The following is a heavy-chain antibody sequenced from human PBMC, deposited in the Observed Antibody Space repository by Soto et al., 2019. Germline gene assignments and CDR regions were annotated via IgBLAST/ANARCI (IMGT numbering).Heavy chain of an antibody. D-gene: IGHD5-12*01. CDR3: LGGYSLFDY. CDR2: IRSKAYGGTT. J-gene: IGHJ4*02. V-gene: IGHV3-49*04. CDR1: GFTFNTYS. Sequence: EVQLVQSGGGLVQPGGSLRLSCVASGFTFNTYSMNWVRQAPGKGLEWVGFIRSKAYGGTTEYAASVKGRFTISRDDSKSIAYLQMNSLKTEDTAVYYCLGGYSLFDYWGQGTLVTVSS.